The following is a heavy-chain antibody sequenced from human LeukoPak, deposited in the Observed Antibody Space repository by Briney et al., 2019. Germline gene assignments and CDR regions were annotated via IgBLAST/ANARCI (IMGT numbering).Heavy chain of an antibody. CDR3: AFSSVGDCYYVFDY. J-gene: IGHJ4*02. CDR2: IYYSGST. CDR1: GGSISSYY. Sequence: SETLSLTCTVSGGSISSYYWSWLRQPPGKGREWVGYIYYSGSTNYNPSLKRRVTISVDTSKNQFSLKLISVTAADTAVYYCAFSSVGDCYYVFDYWGQGTLVTVS. D-gene: IGHD5-24*01. V-gene: IGHV4-59*08.